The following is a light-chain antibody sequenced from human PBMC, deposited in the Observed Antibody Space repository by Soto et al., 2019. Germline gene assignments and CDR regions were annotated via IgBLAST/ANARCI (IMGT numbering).Light chain of an antibody. V-gene: IGKV4-1*01. Sequence: DIVMTQSPDSLAVSLGERATINCKSSRNIFYSSNNEDYLAWYQQKPGQPPKLLFYGASIRQSGVPDRLSGSGSGTDFTLTISSLQAEDVAVYYCQQYYGSWTFGQGTKVEIK. J-gene: IGKJ1*01. CDR3: QQYYGSWT. CDR1: RNIFYSSNNEDY. CDR2: GAS.